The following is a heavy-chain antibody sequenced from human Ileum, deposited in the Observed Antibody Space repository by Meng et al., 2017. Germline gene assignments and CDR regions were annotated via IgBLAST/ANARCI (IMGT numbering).Heavy chain of an antibody. Sequence: QVQLVESGGGVVQPGGSLSLSCAASGFTFSSYGMHWVRQAPGKGLEWVALMSFDGSKIFYGDSVKGRFTISRDNSKNTLYLQMNSLRAEDTAVYYCAFGVCGSNCYYLESWGQGTLVTVSS. V-gene: IGHV3-30*03. D-gene: IGHD3-22*01. CDR3: AFGVCGSNCYYLES. J-gene: IGHJ4*02. CDR1: GFTFSSYG. CDR2: MSFDGSKI.